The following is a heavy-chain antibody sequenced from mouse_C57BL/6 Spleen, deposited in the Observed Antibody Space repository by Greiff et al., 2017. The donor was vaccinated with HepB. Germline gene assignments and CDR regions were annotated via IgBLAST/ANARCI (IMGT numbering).Heavy chain of an antibody. CDR1: GYSITSGYY. CDR3: ARRPYYGSSYGWYFDV. Sequence: VQLKQSGPGLVKPSQSLSLTCSVTGYSITSGYYWNWIRQFPGNKLEWMGYISYDGSNNYNPSLKNRISITRDTSKNQFFLKLNSVTTEDTATYYCARRPYYGSSYGWYFDVWGTGTTVTVSS. CDR2: ISYDGSN. D-gene: IGHD1-1*01. V-gene: IGHV3-6*01. J-gene: IGHJ1*03.